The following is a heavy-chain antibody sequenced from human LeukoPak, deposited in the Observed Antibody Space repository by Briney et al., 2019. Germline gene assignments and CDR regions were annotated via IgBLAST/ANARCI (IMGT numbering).Heavy chain of an antibody. J-gene: IGHJ4*02. V-gene: IGHV4-34*01. CDR2: INHSGST. CDR3: ARLIAVAGKGDPFFDY. D-gene: IGHD6-19*01. Sequence: SETLSLTCAVYGGSFSGYYWSWIRQPPGKGLEWIGEINHSGSTYYNPSLKSRVTISVDTSKNQFSLKLSSVTAADTAVYYCARLIAVAGKGDPFFDYWGQGTLVTVSS. CDR1: GGSFSGYY.